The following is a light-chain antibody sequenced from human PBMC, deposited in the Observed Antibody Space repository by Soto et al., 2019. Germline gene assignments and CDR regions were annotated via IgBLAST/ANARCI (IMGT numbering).Light chain of an antibody. CDR3: SSYADRSTPVV. CDR2: DVS. V-gene: IGLV2-14*01. CDR1: SSDVGGYNH. Sequence: QSVLTQPASVSGSPGHSITISCTGTSSDVGGYNHVSWYQQHPDKAPKLLIYDVSNRPSGVSNRFSGSKSGNTASLTISGLQAEDEADYYCSSYADRSTPVVFGGGTKLTVL. J-gene: IGLJ2*01.